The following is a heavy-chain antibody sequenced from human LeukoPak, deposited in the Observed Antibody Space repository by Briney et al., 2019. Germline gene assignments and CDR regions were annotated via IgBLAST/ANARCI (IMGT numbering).Heavy chain of an antibody. V-gene: IGHV4-4*07. CDR1: GDSIRRFY. CDR3: ARAMYDSGGYDFIDY. J-gene: IGHJ4*02. Sequence: SETLSLTCTVCGDSIRRFYWSWLRQPAGKGLECIGRIYASGSTNYNPSLKSRVTMSVGTSTNHFSLKLSSVTAADTAVYYCARAMYDSGGYDFIDYWGQGTLVTVSS. CDR2: IYASGST. D-gene: IGHD3-22*01.